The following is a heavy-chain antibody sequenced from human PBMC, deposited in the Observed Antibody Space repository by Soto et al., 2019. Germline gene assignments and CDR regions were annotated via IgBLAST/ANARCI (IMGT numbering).Heavy chain of an antibody. V-gene: IGHV3-23*01. CDR2: ISGSGGST. CDR1: GFTFSSYA. CDR3: AKDDGAYCSGGSCYSDY. J-gene: IGHJ4*02. Sequence: GGSLRLSCAASGFTFSSYAMSWVRQAPGRGLEWVSAISGSGGSTYYADSVKGRFTISRDNSKNTLYLQMNSLRAEDTAVYYCAKDDGAYCSGGSCYSDYWGQGTLVTVSS. D-gene: IGHD2-15*01.